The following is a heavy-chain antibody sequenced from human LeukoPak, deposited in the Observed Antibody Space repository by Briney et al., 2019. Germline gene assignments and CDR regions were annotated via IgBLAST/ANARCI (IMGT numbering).Heavy chain of an antibody. Sequence: GGSLRLSCAAVGFDSSTYGMHWVRQTPGKGLEWVAVISYDGNKKKYADSVKGRFTISRDNSKNMLFLQMSSLRAEDTALYYCAKDYWDYRYYFDYWGQGARVTVSS. CDR3: AKDYWDYRYYFDY. CDR1: GFDSSTYG. D-gene: IGHD1-7*01. CDR2: ISYDGNKK. V-gene: IGHV3-30*18. J-gene: IGHJ4*02.